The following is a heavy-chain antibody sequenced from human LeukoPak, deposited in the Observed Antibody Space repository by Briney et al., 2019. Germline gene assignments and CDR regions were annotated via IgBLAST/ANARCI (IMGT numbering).Heavy chain of an antibody. V-gene: IGHV3-21*01. CDR3: ARDGDLPFDY. D-gene: IGHD7-27*01. J-gene: IGHJ4*02. Sequence: GGSLRLSCAASGFTFSSYGMHWVRQAPGKGLEWVSSISSSSSYIYYADSVKGRFTISRDNAKNSLYLQMNSLRAEDTAVYYCARDGDLPFDYWGQGTLVTVSS. CDR1: GFTFSSYG. CDR2: ISSSSSYI.